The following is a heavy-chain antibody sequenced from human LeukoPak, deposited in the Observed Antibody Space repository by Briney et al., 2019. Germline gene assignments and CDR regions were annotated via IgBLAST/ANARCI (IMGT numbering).Heavy chain of an antibody. V-gene: IGHV3-23*01. Sequence: PGGSLRLSCAASGFTFSTYAMSWVRQAPGKGLEWVSSISGSGVTTYYEDSVKGRFTISRDNSKNTPYMQMNSLRAEDTSFYYCAKEPEVVAAPVDFWGQGTLVTVSS. D-gene: IGHD2-15*01. CDR1: GFTFSTYA. CDR2: ISGSGVTT. J-gene: IGHJ4*02. CDR3: AKEPEVVAAPVDF.